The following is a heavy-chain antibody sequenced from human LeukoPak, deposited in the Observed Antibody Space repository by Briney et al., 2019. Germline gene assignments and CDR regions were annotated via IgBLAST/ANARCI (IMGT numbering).Heavy chain of an antibody. CDR1: GFTFSNYA. Sequence: KTGGSLRLSCAASGFTFSNYAMSWVRQAPGKALEWVSAITSGGGTTYYAGSVKGRFTVSRDNSKNTLYLQMNSLRAEDTAVYYCARDPPRAAWVFDYWGQGTLVSVSS. V-gene: IGHV3-23*01. D-gene: IGHD6-25*01. CDR2: ITSGGGTT. CDR3: ARDPPRAAWVFDY. J-gene: IGHJ4*02.